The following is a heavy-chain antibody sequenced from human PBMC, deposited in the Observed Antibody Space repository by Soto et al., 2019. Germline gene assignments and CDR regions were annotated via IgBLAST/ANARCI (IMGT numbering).Heavy chain of an antibody. D-gene: IGHD6-13*01. CDR3: ARHAYRQQLATFDY. V-gene: IGHV4-39*01. CDR1: GGSISSSSYY. CDR2: IYYSGST. Sequence: SETLSLTCTVSGGSISSSSYYWGWIRQPPGKGLEWIGSIYYSGSTYYNPSLKSRVTISVDTSKNQFSLKLSSVTAADTAVYYCARHAYRQQLATFDYWGQGTLVTVSS. J-gene: IGHJ4*02.